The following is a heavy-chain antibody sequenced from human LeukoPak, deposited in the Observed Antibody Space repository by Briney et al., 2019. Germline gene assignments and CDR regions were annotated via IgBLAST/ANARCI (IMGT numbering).Heavy chain of an antibody. V-gene: IGHV1-69*04. Sequence: ASVKVSCKASGGTFSSYAISWVRQAPGQGLEWTGRIIPILGIANYAQKFQGRVTITADKSTSTAYMELSSLRSEDTAVYYCARGEPHGYNWFSYWGQGTLVTVSS. CDR2: IIPILGIA. J-gene: IGHJ4*02. CDR3: ARGEPHGYNWFSY. D-gene: IGHD5-12*01. CDR1: GGTFSSYA.